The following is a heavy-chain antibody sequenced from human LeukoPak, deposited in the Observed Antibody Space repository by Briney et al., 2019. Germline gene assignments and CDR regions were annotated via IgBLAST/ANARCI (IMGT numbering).Heavy chain of an antibody. J-gene: IGHJ2*01. CDR1: GGSISNYY. D-gene: IGHD3-3*01. CDR2: IYYSGST. Sequence: SETLSLTCTVPGGSISNYYWSWIRQPPGKGLEWIGYIYYSGSTSYNPSLKSRVSISVDTSRNQFSLKLSSVTATDTAVYYCARLYYDFWSGSHYWYFDLWGRGTLVTVSS. V-gene: IGHV4-59*01. CDR3: ARLYYDFWSGSHYWYFDL.